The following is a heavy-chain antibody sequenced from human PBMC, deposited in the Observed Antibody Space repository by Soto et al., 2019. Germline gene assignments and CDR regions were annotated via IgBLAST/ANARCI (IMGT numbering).Heavy chain of an antibody. CDR2: IYPGDSDT. D-gene: IGHD6-6*01. J-gene: IGHJ6*02. CDR3: ARQEAIAARPGYYYYGMDV. Sequence: GESLKISCQGSGYSFTSYWIGWVRQMPGKGLEWMGIIYPGDSDTRYSPSFQGQVTISADKSISTAYLQWSSLKASDTAMYYCARQEAIAARPGYYYYGMDVWGQGTTVTVSS. CDR1: GYSFTSYW. V-gene: IGHV5-51*01.